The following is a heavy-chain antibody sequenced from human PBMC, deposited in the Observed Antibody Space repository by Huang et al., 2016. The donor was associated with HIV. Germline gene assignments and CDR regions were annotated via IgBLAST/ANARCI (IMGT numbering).Heavy chain of an antibody. CDR2: LYYTAST. V-gene: IGHV4-39*01. CDR3: ARPPGSGILGGWFDP. Sequence: QLQLQESGPGLVKPSETLSLTCTVSGGSVSSTNYYWGWIRQPPGKGLEGIGTLYYTASTYYNPSLKGRVTIAVDTSKNQFYLKVTSVTAADTALYYCARPPGSGILGGWFDPWGQGALVTVSS. J-gene: IGHJ5*02. CDR1: GGSVSSTNYY. D-gene: IGHD3-10*01.